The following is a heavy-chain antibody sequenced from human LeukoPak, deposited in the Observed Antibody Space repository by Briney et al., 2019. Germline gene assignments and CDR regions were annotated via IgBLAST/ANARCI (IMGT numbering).Heavy chain of an antibody. Sequence: WGSLRLSCATSGFTFSSYSMNLVRQAPGKGLEWVSSISSSSSYIYYADSVKGRFTISRDNAKNSLYLQMNSLRAEDTAVYYCARSIDSSSWTLWGQGTLVTVSS. CDR1: GFTFSSYS. CDR3: ARSIDSSSWTL. J-gene: IGHJ4*02. CDR2: ISSSSSYI. V-gene: IGHV3-21*01. D-gene: IGHD6-13*01.